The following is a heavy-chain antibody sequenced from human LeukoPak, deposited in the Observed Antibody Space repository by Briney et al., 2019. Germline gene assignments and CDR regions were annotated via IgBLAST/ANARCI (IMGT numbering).Heavy chain of an antibody. CDR2: INPTGGDT. J-gene: IGHJ4*02. Sequence: GASVKVSRKASGYTFTTYYIHWVRQAPGQGLDWMAIINPTGGDTTYAQKFQGRVTLTSDTSTGTAYMELSSLRAEDTAVYYCARDRVRKRASMVATTDYWSQGTLVTVSS. D-gene: IGHD5-12*01. CDR1: GYTFTTYY. V-gene: IGHV1-46*01. CDR3: ARDRVRKRASMVATTDY.